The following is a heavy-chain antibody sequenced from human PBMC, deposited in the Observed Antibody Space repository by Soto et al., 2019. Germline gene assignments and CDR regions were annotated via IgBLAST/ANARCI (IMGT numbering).Heavy chain of an antibody. J-gene: IGHJ3*02. CDR1: GYTFTGYY. Sequence: ASVKVSCKASGYTFTGYYMHWVRQAPGQGLEWMGWINPNSGGTNYAQKFQGWVTMTRDTSISTAYMERSRLRSDDTAVYYCARSNSPYGDYGRRSAFDIWGQGTMVTVSS. V-gene: IGHV1-2*04. CDR3: ARSNSPYGDYGRRSAFDI. D-gene: IGHD4-17*01. CDR2: INPNSGGT.